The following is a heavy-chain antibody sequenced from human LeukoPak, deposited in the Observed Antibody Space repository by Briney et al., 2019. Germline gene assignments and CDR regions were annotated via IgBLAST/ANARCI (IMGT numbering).Heavy chain of an antibody. CDR1: AFTFSSYG. V-gene: IGHV3-23*01. CDR3: AKDTNSGSYINYFDY. J-gene: IGHJ4*02. Sequence: GGSLRLSCAASAFTFSSYGMSWVRQAPGRGLEWVSAISGSGGSTYYADSVKGRFTISRDNSKNTLYLQMNSLRAEDTAVYYCAKDTNSGSYINYFDYWGQGTLVSVSS. CDR2: ISGSGGST. D-gene: IGHD1-26*01.